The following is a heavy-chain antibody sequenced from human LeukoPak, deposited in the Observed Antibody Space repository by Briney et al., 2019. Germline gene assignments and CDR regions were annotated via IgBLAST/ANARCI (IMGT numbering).Heavy chain of an antibody. CDR1: GGTFSSYA. J-gene: IGHJ4*02. CDR2: IIPILGIA. V-gene: IGHV1-69*04. D-gene: IGHD3-10*01. Sequence: GASVKASCKASGGTFSSYAVSWVRQAPGQGLEWMGRIIPILGIANYAQKFQGRVTITADKSTSTAYMELSSLRSEDTAVYYCARSEGGAYYWGQGTLVTVSS. CDR3: ARSEGGAYY.